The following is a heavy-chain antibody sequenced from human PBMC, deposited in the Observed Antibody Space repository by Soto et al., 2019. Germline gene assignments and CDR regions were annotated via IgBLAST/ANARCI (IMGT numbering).Heavy chain of an antibody. J-gene: IGHJ4*02. V-gene: IGHV4-31*03. D-gene: IGHD3-16*01. CDR1: GGSFSRGDYY. Sequence: QVQLQESGPGLVKPSQTLSLTCTVSGGSFSRGDYYWSWIRQQPGKGLEWIGYIYHSGNTAYNPSLKSRVIISLDTSKNQCSLILRSVTAGDTAVYYCAREGALGNFEYWGQGTLVTVSS. CDR3: AREGALGNFEY. CDR2: IYHSGNT.